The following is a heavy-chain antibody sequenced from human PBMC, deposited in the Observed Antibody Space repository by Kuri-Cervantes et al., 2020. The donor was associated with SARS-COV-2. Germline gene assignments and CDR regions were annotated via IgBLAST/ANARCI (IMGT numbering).Heavy chain of an antibody. CDR3: ARVSSSSCPAFDI. J-gene: IGHJ3*02. V-gene: IGHV3-7*01. CDR1: GFTFRSCW. Sequence: GESLKISCAASGFTFRSCWMSWVRQAPGKGLEWVAAIKPEGGEKHYVDSVRGRFTISRDNAKNSLYLQMNSLRAEDTAVYYCARVSSSSCPAFDIWGQGTMVTVSS. CDR2: IKPEGGEK. D-gene: IGHD6-6*01.